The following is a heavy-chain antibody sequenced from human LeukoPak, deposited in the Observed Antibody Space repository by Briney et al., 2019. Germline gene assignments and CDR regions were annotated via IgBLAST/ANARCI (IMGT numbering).Heavy chain of an antibody. CDR3: ASYGSGSYRFDP. D-gene: IGHD3-10*01. Sequence: SETLSLTCAVSGGSISSSNWWSWVRQPPGKGLEWIGYIHHSGSTYYNPSLKSRVIISVDTSKNQFSLKLNSVTAADTAVYYCASYGSGSYRFDPWGQGTLVTVSS. V-gene: IGHV4-4*02. CDR1: GGSISSSNW. J-gene: IGHJ5*02. CDR2: IHHSGST.